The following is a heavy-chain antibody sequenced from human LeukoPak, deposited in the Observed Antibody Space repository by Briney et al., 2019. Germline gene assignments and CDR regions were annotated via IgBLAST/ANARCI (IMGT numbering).Heavy chain of an antibody. CDR2: ISAYSDNT. CDR3: TRDWYCSGGSCSDCCDP. Sequence: ASVKVSCKASGYTFLNYGISWVRQAPGQGLEWMGWISAYSDNTKYAQKFQGRVTMTTDTSTSTAYMELRSLRSDDTAVYYCTRDWYCSGGSCSDCCDPWGQGTLVTVSS. D-gene: IGHD2-15*01. CDR1: GYTFLNYG. J-gene: IGHJ5*02. V-gene: IGHV1-18*01.